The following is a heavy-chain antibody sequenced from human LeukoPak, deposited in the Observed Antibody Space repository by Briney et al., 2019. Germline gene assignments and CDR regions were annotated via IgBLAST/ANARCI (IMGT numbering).Heavy chain of an antibody. D-gene: IGHD4-17*01. V-gene: IGHV3-11*05. CDR3: ARGHDFGDYIEYFDY. J-gene: IGHJ4*02. CDR1: GFSFSDSY. Sequence: PGRSLRLSCAASGFSFSDSYMNWIRQAPRGGLEWVSNISRSSGDTHYADSVKGRFTISRDNAKNSLFLQMNSLRAEDTAVYYCARGHDFGDYIEYFDYWGQGTLVTVS. CDR2: ISRSSGDT.